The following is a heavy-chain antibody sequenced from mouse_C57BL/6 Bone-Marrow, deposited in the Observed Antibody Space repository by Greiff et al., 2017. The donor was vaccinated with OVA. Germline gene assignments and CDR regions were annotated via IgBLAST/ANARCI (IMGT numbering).Heavy chain of an antibody. Sequence: DVMLVESGGDLVKPGGSLKLSCAASGFTFSSYGMSWVRQTPDKRLEWVATISSGGSYTYYPDSVKGRFTISRDNAKNTLYLPMSSLKAEDTARYYCARHGDYGGFFDYWGQGTTLTVSS. CDR2: ISSGGSYT. J-gene: IGHJ2*01. V-gene: IGHV5-6*02. D-gene: IGHD1-1*02. CDR3: ARHGDYGGFFDY. CDR1: GFTFSSYG.